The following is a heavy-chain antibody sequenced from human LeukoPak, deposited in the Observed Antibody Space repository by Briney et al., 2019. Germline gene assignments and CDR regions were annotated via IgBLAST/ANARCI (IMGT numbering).Heavy chain of an antibody. CDR2: ISGDGGST. CDR1: GFTFDDYA. Sequence: GGSLRLSCAASGFTFDDYAMHWVRQAPGKGLEWVSLISGDGGSTYYADSVKGRFTISRDNSKNSLYLQMNSLRTEDTALYYCTGSYWGHWWWFDPWGQGTLVTVSS. D-gene: IGHD1-26*01. CDR3: TGSYWGHWWWFDP. J-gene: IGHJ5*02. V-gene: IGHV3-43*02.